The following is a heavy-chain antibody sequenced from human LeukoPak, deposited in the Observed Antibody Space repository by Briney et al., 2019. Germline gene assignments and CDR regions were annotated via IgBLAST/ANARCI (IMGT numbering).Heavy chain of an antibody. CDR2: IYYSGST. J-gene: IGHJ4*02. Sequence: SETLSLTCTVSGGSISSGGYYWSWIRQHPGKGLEWIGYIYYSGSTYYNPSLKSRVTISVDTSKNQFSLKLSSVTAADTAVYYCARARYCSSTSCLKTFDYWGQGTLVTVSS. CDR1: GGSISSGGYY. CDR3: ARARYCSSTSCLKTFDY. V-gene: IGHV4-31*03. D-gene: IGHD2-2*01.